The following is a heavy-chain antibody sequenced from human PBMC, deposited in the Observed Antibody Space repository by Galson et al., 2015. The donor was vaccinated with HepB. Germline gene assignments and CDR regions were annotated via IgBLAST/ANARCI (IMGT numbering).Heavy chain of an antibody. Sequence: SVKVSCKASGYTFTSYYMHWVRQAPGQGLEWMGIINPSGGSTSYAQKFQGRVTMTRDTSTSTVYMELSSLRSEDTAVYYCARSLGYSYGRLAYYFDYWGQGTLVTVSS. CDR2: INPSGGST. J-gene: IGHJ4*02. V-gene: IGHV1-46*01. CDR3: ARSLGYSYGRLAYYFDY. D-gene: IGHD5-18*01. CDR1: GYTFTSYY.